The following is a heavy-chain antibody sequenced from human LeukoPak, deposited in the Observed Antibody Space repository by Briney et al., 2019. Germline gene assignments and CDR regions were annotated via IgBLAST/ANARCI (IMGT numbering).Heavy chain of an antibody. J-gene: IGHJ3*01. D-gene: IGHD4-11*01. V-gene: IGHV1-18*01. CDR1: GSKFNVYD. Sequence: ASVKASCKSSGSKFNVYDNFWVRLAHAHGLGLEGWISAYTGRAIYAQKFQGRVSMVTDTSTTTVYLELTNLTSSDTGLYYCARADGSNSGTNAFDVWGLGTLVTVAS. CDR3: ARADGSNSGTNAFDV. CDR2: ISAYTGRA.